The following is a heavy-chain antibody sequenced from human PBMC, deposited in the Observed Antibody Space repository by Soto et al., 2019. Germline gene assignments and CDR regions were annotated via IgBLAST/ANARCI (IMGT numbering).Heavy chain of an antibody. CDR1: AGSISSYY. CDR3: AREGTYYDSSGYYEVCNWFDP. D-gene: IGHD3-22*01. J-gene: IGHJ5*02. V-gene: IGHV4-59*12. Sequence: PPETLSLPLTVSAGSISSYYWSWIRQPPGKGLEWIGYIYYSRSTNYNPSLKSRVTISVDTAVNQFSLKLSSATAADTAVYYCAREGTYYDSSGYYEVCNWFDPCGRGTLVTVSA. CDR2: IYYSRST.